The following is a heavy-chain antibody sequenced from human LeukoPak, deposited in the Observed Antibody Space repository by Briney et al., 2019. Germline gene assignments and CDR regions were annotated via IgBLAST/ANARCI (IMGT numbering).Heavy chain of an antibody. CDR1: GFTFSSYS. J-gene: IGHJ4*02. CDR2: ISSSSSYI. V-gene: IGHV3-21*04. CDR3: AKDGFPGEGAAALAGY. Sequence: GGSLRLSCAASGFTFSSYSMNWVRQAPGKGLEWVSSISSSSSYIYYADSVKGRFTISRDNSKNTLYLQMNSLRAEDTAVYYCAKDGFPGEGAAALAGYWGQGTLVTVSS. D-gene: IGHD6-13*01.